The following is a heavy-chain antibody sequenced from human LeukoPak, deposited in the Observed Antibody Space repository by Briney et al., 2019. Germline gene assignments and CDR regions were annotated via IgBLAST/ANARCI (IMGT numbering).Heavy chain of an antibody. D-gene: IGHD6-19*01. V-gene: IGHV3-48*02. CDR3: AREQVPLGAGIDY. CDR2: ISSGSSTI. CDR1: VFSFNSHS. J-gene: IGHJ4*02. Sequence: GGSLRLSCAASVFSFNSHSMNWVRQAPGQGLEWVSYISSGSSTIYYADSVKGRFTISRDNAKNSLYLQKRSLRDEDTAVYYCAREQVPLGAGIDYWGQGTLVNVSS.